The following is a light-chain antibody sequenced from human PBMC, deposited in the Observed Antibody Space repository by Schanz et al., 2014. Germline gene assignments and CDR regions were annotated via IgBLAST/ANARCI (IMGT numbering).Light chain of an antibody. CDR2: EVS. V-gene: IGLV2-14*01. Sequence: QSALTQPASVSGSPGQSITISCTGTSSDVGGYNYVSWYQQHPGKAPKLMIYEVSKRPSGVPDRFSGSKSGNTASLTVSGLQAEDEADYYCSSYTSSSTLRGVFGGGTKLTVL. CDR1: SSDVGGYNY. J-gene: IGLJ3*02. CDR3: SSYTSSSTLRGV.